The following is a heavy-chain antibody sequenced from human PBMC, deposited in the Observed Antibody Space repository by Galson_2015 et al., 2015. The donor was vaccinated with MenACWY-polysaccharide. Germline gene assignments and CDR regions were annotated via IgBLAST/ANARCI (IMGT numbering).Heavy chain of an antibody. J-gene: IGHJ4*02. D-gene: IGHD1-14*01. CDR2: VSASGAVT. CDR1: GFTFSSYT. CDR3: ANPGLSRRRTSDFAY. Sequence: SLRLSCAASGFTFSSYTMSWVRQAPGKGLEWVSGVSASGAVTYYADSVKGRFTISRGNSKNTLYLQMNSLRAADTAVYSCANPGLSRRRTSDFAYGAREPWSPSHQ. V-gene: IGHV3-23*01.